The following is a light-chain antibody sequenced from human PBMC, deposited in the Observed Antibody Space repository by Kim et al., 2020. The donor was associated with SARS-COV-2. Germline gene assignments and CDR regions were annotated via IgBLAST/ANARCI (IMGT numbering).Light chain of an antibody. CDR2: SAF. CDR3: QQHHSFPLT. V-gene: IGKV1-9*01. CDR1: QGSNSN. J-gene: IGKJ4*01. Sequence: ASVGDTGTITCRASQGSNSNLAWYQQRPGKAPNLLIYSAFTLHSGVPSRFSGSGSGTDFTLTITSLQPEDFATYHCQQHHSFPLTFGGGTKVDIK.